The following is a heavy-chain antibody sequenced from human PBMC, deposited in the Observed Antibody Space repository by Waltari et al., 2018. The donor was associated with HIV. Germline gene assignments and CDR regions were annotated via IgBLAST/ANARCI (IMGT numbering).Heavy chain of an antibody. CDR3: ARVGGHNSPCGS. CDR1: GGSMNNYY. D-gene: IGHD5-12*01. Sequence: QVQLQESGPGLVKPSETLSLTCTVSGGSMNNYYWSWIRQAPEKGLEWIGHICYTGCTNYNPPLQRRLTLSLDTAKNQFSLKMNSVTAADTAIYYCARVGGHNSPCGSWGQGTLVTVSS. J-gene: IGHJ5*02. V-gene: IGHV4-59*13. CDR2: ICYTGCT.